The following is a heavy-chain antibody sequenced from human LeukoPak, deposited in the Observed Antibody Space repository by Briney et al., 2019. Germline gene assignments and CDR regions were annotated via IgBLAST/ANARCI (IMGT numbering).Heavy chain of an antibody. CDR3: ARDLSRDDAFDI. V-gene: IGHV1-18*01. CDR2: ISAYNDNT. J-gene: IGHJ3*02. D-gene: IGHD6-13*01. CDR1: GYTFTSYG. Sequence: ASVKVSCKASGYTFTSYGISWVRQAPGQGLEWMGWISAYNDNTNYAQKLQGRVTMTTDTSTSTAYMELRSLRSDDTAVYYCARDLSRDDAFDIWGQGTMVTVSS.